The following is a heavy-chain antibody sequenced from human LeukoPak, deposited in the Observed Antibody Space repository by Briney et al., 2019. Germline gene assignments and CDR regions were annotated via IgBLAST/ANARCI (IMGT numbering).Heavy chain of an antibody. Sequence: GGSLRLSCVASGFIFSDHPLHWVRQSPDKGLEWVALIGSDGTKKYYADSVQGRFTVSRENSKNTLFLQMNTLRADDTAVYFCARQMTSTRLFVSWGQGTLVTVSS. CDR3: ARQMTSTRLFVS. CDR1: GFIFSDHP. J-gene: IGHJ4*02. D-gene: IGHD5/OR15-5a*01. CDR2: IGSDGTKK. V-gene: IGHV3-30*04.